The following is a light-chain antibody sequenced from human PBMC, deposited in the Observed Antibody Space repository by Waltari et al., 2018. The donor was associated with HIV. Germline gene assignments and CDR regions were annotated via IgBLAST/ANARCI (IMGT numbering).Light chain of an antibody. Sequence: DIQLTQSPSFLSASVGDRVTMTCRASQGIRSYLAWYQQKPGNAPNLLIYAASTLQSGVPSRVSGSGSGTEFTLTISSLQPEDFATYSCQQLNEYPWTFGQGTKVEMK. V-gene: IGKV1-9*01. J-gene: IGKJ1*01. CDR1: QGIRSY. CDR2: AAS. CDR3: QQLNEYPWT.